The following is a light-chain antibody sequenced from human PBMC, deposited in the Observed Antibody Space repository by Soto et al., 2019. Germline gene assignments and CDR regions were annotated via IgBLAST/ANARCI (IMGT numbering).Light chain of an antibody. J-gene: IGKJ1*01. CDR3: QQYGSSPRT. CDR2: GAS. Sequence: ETVLTQSPGTLSLSPGERATHSCRASQSVSSSYLAWYQQKPGQAPRLLIYGASSRATGIPDRFSGSGSGTDFTLIISRLEPEDFAVYYCQQYGSSPRTFGQGTKVEIK. CDR1: QSVSSSY. V-gene: IGKV3-20*01.